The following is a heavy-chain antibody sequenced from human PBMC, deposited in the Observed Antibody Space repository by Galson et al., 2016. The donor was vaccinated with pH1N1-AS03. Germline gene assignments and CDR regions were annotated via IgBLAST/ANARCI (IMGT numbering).Heavy chain of an antibody. D-gene: IGHD5/OR15-5a*01. CDR3: GKDRVYDDSQWVFDY. V-gene: IGHV3-23*01. J-gene: IGHJ4*02. Sequence: SLRLSCAASGFRLTSIAMTWVRQAPGKGLEWVSGVVTSGDTYFADSVKGRFSISRDDSKNTTYLQMDSLGVEDTAIYYCGKDRVYDDSQWVFDYWGQGNPVTVSS. CDR1: GFRLTSIA. CDR2: VVTSGDT.